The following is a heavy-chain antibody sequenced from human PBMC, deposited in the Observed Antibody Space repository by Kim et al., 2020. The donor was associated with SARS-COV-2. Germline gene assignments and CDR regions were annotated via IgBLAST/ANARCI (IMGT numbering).Heavy chain of an antibody. D-gene: IGHD2-15*01. V-gene: IGHV1-46*01. Sequence: TSYAKKFQGRVTMTRDTSTSTVYMELSSLRSEDTAVYYCASLPSEGWFPDWGQGTLVTVSS. CDR2: T. CDR3: ASLPSEGWFPD. J-gene: IGHJ4*02.